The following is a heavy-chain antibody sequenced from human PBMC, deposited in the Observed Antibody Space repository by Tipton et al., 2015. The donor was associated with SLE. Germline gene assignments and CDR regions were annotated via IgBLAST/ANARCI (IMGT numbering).Heavy chain of an antibody. D-gene: IGHD6-13*01. Sequence: GLVKPSETLSLTCAVYGGSFSGYYWSWIRQPPGKGLEWIGEINHSGSTNYNPSLKSRVTISVDTSKNQFSLKLSSVTAADTAVYYCAGLYSSSWLPFGYYYYGRYVWGQGTTVTGSS. CDR3: AGLYSSSWLPFGYYYYGRYV. J-gene: IGHJ6*02. CDR1: GGSFSGYY. V-gene: IGHV4-34*01. CDR2: INHSGST.